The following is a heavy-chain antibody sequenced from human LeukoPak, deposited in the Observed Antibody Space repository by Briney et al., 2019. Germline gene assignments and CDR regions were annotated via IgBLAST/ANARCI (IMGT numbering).Heavy chain of an antibody. V-gene: IGHV3-48*03. D-gene: IGHD3-9*01. CDR1: GFTFSSYE. Sequence: GGSLRLSCAASGFTFSSYEMNWVRQAPGKGLEWVSYISSSGSTICYADSVKGRFTISRDNAKNSLYLQMNSLRAEDTAVYYCASYSGQGILTGYFVFDYWGQGTLVTVSS. CDR3: ASYSGQGILTGYFVFDY. CDR2: ISSSGSTI. J-gene: IGHJ4*02.